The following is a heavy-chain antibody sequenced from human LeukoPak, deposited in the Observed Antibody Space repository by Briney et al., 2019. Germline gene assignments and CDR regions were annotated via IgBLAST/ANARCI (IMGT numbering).Heavy chain of an antibody. J-gene: IGHJ6*02. CDR1: GFTFTDYY. CDR2: ISSSDSSI. V-gene: IGHV3-11*01. CDR3: AKDIKSWHYGSGSPYYYGMDV. Sequence: GGSLRLSCAASGFTFTDYYMTWIRQAPGKGLEWVSYISSSDSSIYYADSVKGRFTISRDNAKNSLYLQMNSLRAEDTALYYCAKDIKSWHYGSGSPYYYGMDVWGQGTTVTVSS. D-gene: IGHD3-10*01.